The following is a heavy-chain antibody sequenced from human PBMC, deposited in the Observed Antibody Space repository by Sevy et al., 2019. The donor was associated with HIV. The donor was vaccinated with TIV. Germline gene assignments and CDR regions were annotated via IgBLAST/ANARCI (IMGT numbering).Heavy chain of an antibody. CDR2: INTDGKIR. Sequence: GGSLRLSCAASGFTFTSDYMHWVRQPPGKGLVWVSHINTDGKIRRYADSVKGRFTTSRDYAKNTLYLQTNSLRAEDSAVYYCARGSSGTFGSWGQGTLVTVSS. V-gene: IGHV3-74*01. CDR1: GFTFTSDY. J-gene: IGHJ4*02. D-gene: IGHD1-26*01. CDR3: ARGSSGTFGS.